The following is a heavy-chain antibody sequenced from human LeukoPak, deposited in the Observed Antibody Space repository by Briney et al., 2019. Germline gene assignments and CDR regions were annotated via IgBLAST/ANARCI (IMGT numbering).Heavy chain of an antibody. CDR2: ISGSGGRT. J-gene: IGHJ4*02. D-gene: IGHD6-6*01. CDR1: GFTFSSYA. V-gene: IGHV3-23*01. CDR3: AKESYSSSSHSSFDY. Sequence: PGGSLRLSCAASGFTFSSYAMNWVRQAPGKGLEWVSVISGSGGRTYYADSVRGRFTISRDNSKNTLYLQMNSLGAEDTAVYYCAKESYSSSSHSSFDYWGQGTLVTVSS.